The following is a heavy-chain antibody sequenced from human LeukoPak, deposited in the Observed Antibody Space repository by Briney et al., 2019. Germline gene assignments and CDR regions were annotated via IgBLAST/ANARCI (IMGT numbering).Heavy chain of an antibody. CDR1: GLTFSRHG. Sequence: GRSLRLSCVASGLTFSRHGMDWVRQAPGKGLEWVAVIADDGGVKQYADSVKGRFTVSRDNSKSTLYLQMNGLSVEDTAIYYCAREATWGEWYFDHWGQGTPVTVSS. V-gene: IGHV3-30*03. D-gene: IGHD3-3*01. CDR2: IADDGGVK. J-gene: IGHJ4*02. CDR3: AREATWGEWYFDH.